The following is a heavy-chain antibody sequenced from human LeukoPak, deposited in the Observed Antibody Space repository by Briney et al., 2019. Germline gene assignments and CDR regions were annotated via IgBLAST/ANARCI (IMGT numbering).Heavy chain of an antibody. CDR3: AREGYCSGGSCYEDYYYGMDV. Sequence: GGSLRLSCAASGFTFSSYGMHWVRQAPGKGLEWVAFIRYDGSNKYYADSVKGRFTISRDNSKNTLYLQMNSLRAEDTAVYYCAREGYCSGGSCYEDYYYGMDVWGQGTTVTVSS. D-gene: IGHD2-15*01. CDR1: GFTFSSYG. CDR2: IRYDGSNK. J-gene: IGHJ6*02. V-gene: IGHV3-30*02.